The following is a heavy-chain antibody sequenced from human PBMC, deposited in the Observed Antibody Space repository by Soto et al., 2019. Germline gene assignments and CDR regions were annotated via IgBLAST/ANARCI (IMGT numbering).Heavy chain of an antibody. CDR2: ISAYNGNT. Sequence: SVKVSCKASGYTFTSYGISWVRQAPGQGLEWMGWISAYNGNTNYAQKLQGRVTMTTDTSTSTAYMELRSLRSDDTAVYYCASEMGDYSNILGPYYYYGMDVWGQGTTVTVSS. CDR3: ASEMGDYSNILGPYYYYGMDV. D-gene: IGHD4-4*01. CDR1: GYTFTSYG. V-gene: IGHV1-18*01. J-gene: IGHJ6*02.